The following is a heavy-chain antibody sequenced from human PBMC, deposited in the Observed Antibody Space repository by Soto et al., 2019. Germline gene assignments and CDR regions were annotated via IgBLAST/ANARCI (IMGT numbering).Heavy chain of an antibody. J-gene: IGHJ3*02. D-gene: IGHD3-16*01. CDR3: AKHRDTYLMRTAFDI. Sequence: EVQLLQSGGGLVQPGQSLRLSCAASGFSFEYFAMTWVRQAPGKGLEWVSLVSDNGGRTHYADSVKGRFTISRDNSKNTLYLQMNSLRAEDTALYYCAKHRDTYLMRTAFDIWGQGTMVTVSS. CDR1: GFSFEYFA. CDR2: VSDNGGRT. V-gene: IGHV3-23*01.